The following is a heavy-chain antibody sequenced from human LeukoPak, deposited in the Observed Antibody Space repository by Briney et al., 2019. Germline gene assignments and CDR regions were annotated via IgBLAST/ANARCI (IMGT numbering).Heavy chain of an antibody. CDR2: ISAYNGNT. CDR1: GYTFTSYG. J-gene: IGHJ4*02. V-gene: IGHV1-18*01. Sequence: ASVKVPCKASGYTFTSYGISWVRQAPGQGLEWMGWISAYNGNTNYAQKLQGRVTITWDTSASTVHMELSSLRSEDTAVYYCARNLVGKTDFDYWGQGTLVTVSS. CDR3: ARNLVGKTDFDY. D-gene: IGHD6-19*01.